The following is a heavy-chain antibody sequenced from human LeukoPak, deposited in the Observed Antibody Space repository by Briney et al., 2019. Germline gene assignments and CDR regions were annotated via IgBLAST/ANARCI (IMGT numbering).Heavy chain of an antibody. CDR1: GFTFSSYA. D-gene: IGHD2-2*01. CDR2: ISGSGGST. Sequence: GGSLRLSCAASGFTFSSYAMSWVRQAPGKGLEWVSAISGSGGSTYYADSVEGRFTTSRDNSKNTLYLQMNSLRAEDTAVYYCAKVDIVVVPAADDAFDIWGQGTIVTVSS. V-gene: IGHV3-23*01. CDR3: AKVDIVVVPAADDAFDI. J-gene: IGHJ3*02.